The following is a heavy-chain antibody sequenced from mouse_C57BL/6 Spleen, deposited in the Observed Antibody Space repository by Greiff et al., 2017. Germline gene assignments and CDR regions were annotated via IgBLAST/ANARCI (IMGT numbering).Heavy chain of an antibody. V-gene: IGHV1-55*01. J-gene: IGHJ2*01. Sequence: QVQLQQPGAELVKPGASVKMSCKASGYTFTSYWITWVKQRPGQGLEWIGDIYPGSGSTNYNEKFKSKATLTVDTSSSTAYMQLSSLTSEDSAVYYCARGGADYDYDVFDYWGQGTTLTVSS. CDR1: GYTFTSYW. CDR3: ARGGADYDYDVFDY. D-gene: IGHD2-4*01. CDR2: IYPGSGST.